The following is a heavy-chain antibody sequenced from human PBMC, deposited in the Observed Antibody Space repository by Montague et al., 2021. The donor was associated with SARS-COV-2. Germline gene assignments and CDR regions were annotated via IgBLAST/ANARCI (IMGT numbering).Heavy chain of an antibody. V-gene: IGHV6-1*01. Sequence: CAISGDSVVELRRRSEEYTPELQSQLHFVCRPLYEYEYNYHYADSVKSRITIDPDTSKNQVSLQLRSVTPEDTSVYFCARVRHLGRGMDVWGQGTTVTVSS. D-gene: IGHD7-27*01. CDR2: PLYEYEYNY. CDR1: GDSVVELRRR. J-gene: IGHJ6*02. CDR3: ARVRHLGRGMDV.